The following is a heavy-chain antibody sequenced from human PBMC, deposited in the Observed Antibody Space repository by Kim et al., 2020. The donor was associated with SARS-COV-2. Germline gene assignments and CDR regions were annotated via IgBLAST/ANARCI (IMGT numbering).Heavy chain of an antibody. J-gene: IGHJ6*02. CDR1: GGTFSSYA. D-gene: IGHD6-13*01. CDR2: IIPIFGTA. Sequence: SVKVSCKASGGTFSSYAISWVRQAPGQGLEWMGGIIPIFGTANYAQKFQGRVTITADESTSTAYMELSSLRSEDTAVYYCARGMYSSSRGALYLYYYYGMDVWGQGTTVTVSS. V-gene: IGHV1-69*13. CDR3: ARGMYSSSRGALYLYYYYGMDV.